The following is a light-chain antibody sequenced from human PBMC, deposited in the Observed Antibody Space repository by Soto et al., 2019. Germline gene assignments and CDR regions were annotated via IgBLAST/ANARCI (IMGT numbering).Light chain of an antibody. CDR3: QQYNSYSRT. CDR2: DAS. CDR1: QDISNY. Sequence: DIQMTQSPSSLSASVGDRVTITCQASQDISNYLNWYQQKPGKAPKLLIYDASNLETGVPSRFSGSGSGTDFTLTISSLQPEDFATYYCQQYNSYSRTFGQGTKVDI. V-gene: IGKV1-33*01. J-gene: IGKJ1*01.